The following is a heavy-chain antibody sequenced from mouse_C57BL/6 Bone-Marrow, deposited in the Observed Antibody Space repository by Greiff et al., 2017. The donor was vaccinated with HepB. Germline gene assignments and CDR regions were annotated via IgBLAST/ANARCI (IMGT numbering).Heavy chain of an antibody. Sequence: EVKLMESGGGLVKPGGSLKLSCAASGFTFSDYGMHWVRQAPEKGLEWVAYISSGSSTIYYADTVKGRFTISRDNAKYTLFLQMTSLRSEDTAMYYCARNAYDGNFPYWYFDVWGTGTTVTVSS. CDR2: ISSGSSTI. D-gene: IGHD2-3*01. CDR1: GFTFSDYG. V-gene: IGHV5-17*01. J-gene: IGHJ1*03. CDR3: ARNAYDGNFPYWYFDV.